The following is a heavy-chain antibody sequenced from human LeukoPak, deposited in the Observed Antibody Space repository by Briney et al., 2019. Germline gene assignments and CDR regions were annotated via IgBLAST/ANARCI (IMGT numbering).Heavy chain of an antibody. CDR3: ARGVRASLDY. D-gene: IGHD3-16*02. Sequence: GGSLRLSCAASGFTFSSYAMHWVRQAPGKGLEWVAVISYDGSNEYYADSVKGRFTISRDNSKNTLYLQMNSLRAEDTAVYYCARGVRASLDYWGQGTLVTVSS. V-gene: IGHV3-30-3*01. CDR2: ISYDGSNE. J-gene: IGHJ4*02. CDR1: GFTFSSYA.